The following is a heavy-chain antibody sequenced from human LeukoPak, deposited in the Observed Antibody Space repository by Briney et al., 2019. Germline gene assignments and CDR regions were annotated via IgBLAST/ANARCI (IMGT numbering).Heavy chain of an antibody. CDR3: AKVQGLLWSRGLIDY. Sequence: PGGSLRLSCAASGFSFSSDAMSWVRQAPGKGLEWVSAISGSGGSTYYADSVKGRFTISRDNSKNTLYLQMNSLRAEDTAVYYCAKVQGLLWSRGLIDYWGQGTLVTVSS. CDR1: GFSFSSDA. V-gene: IGHV3-23*01. CDR2: ISGSGGST. D-gene: IGHD3-10*01. J-gene: IGHJ4*02.